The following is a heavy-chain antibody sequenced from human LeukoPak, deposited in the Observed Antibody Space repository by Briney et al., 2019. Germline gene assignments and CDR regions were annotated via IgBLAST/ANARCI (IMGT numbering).Heavy chain of an antibody. J-gene: IGHJ4*02. CDR1: GYTFTSYG. D-gene: IGHD3-22*01. Sequence: ASVKVSCKASGYTFTSYGISWVRQAPGQGLEWMGWISAYNGNTNYAQKLQGRVTMTTDTSTSTAYMELRSLRSDDTAMYYCARDSLGHYYDSSGYYFDYWGQGTLVTVSS. V-gene: IGHV1-18*01. CDR2: ISAYNGNT. CDR3: ARDSLGHYYDSSGYYFDY.